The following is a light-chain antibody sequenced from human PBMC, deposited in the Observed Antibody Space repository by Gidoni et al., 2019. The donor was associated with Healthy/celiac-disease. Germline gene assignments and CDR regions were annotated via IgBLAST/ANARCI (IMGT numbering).Light chain of an antibody. CDR3: QQFNNYPWT. CDR2: DAS. J-gene: IGKJ1*01. CDR1: QGISSA. V-gene: IGKV1D-13*01. Sequence: AIQLTQSPSSLSASVGDRVTITCRASQGISSALAWYQQKPGKVPKLLIYDASSLESGVPSRFSGSGSGTDFTLTVSSLQPEDFATYYCQQFNNYPWTFGQGTKVEIK.